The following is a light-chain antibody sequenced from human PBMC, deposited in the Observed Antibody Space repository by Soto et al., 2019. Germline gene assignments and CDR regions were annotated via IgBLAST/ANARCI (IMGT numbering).Light chain of an antibody. J-gene: IGLJ1*01. CDR2: EVS. CDR3: SSHAGNNNYV. V-gene: IGLV2-8*01. CDR1: SSDVGGYNY. Sequence: QSVLTQPASVSGSPGQSITISCTGTSSDVGGYNYVSWYQQHPGKAPKLMIYEVSNRPSGVPDRFSGSKSGNTASLTVSGLQNEDEAEYSRSSHAGNNNYVFGTGTKGTVL.